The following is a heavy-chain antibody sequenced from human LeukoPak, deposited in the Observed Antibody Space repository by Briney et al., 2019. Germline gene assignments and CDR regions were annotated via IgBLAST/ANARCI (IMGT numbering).Heavy chain of an antibody. CDR1: GGTLSSYA. D-gene: IGHD3-22*01. V-gene: IGHV1-69*06. CDR3: ASRLDNYYDSSGYYYRY. J-gene: IGHJ4*02. CDR2: IIPIFGTA. Sequence: GASVKVSCKASGGTLSSYAISWVRQAPGQGLEWMRGIIPIFGTANYAQKFQGRVTITADKSTSTAYMELSSLRSEDTAVYYCASRLDNYYDSSGYYYRYWGQGTLVTVSS.